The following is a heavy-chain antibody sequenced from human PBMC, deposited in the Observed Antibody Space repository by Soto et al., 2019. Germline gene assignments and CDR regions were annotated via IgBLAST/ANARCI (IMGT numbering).Heavy chain of an antibody. V-gene: IGHV1-45*02. D-gene: IGHD2-2*01. CDR1: GYTFTYRY. Sequence: SVKVSCKASGYTFTYRYLHWVRQAPGQALEWIGRITPFNGNTNYAQKFQDRVTITRDRSMSTAYMELSSLRSEDTAMYYCARGGEEVVVPAAIDDYYYYYMDVWGKGTTVTVSS. J-gene: IGHJ6*03. CDR2: ITPFNGNT. CDR3: ARGGEEVVVPAAIDDYYYYYMDV.